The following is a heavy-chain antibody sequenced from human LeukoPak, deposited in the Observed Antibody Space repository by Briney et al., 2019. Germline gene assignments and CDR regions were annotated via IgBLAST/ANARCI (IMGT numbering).Heavy chain of an antibody. CDR1: GGSFNDYS. CDR2: INHSGST. CDR3: ARLGLYTSSWYRYYYFDY. J-gene: IGHJ4*02. D-gene: IGHD6-13*01. V-gene: IGHV4-34*01. Sequence: SETLSLTCGVHGGSFNDYSWTWIRQSPGKGLEWIGEINHSGSTTYNPSLRSRFTMSVDASKHQFSLRLSSVTAADTAVYYCARLGLYTSSWYRYYYFDYWGQGTLVTVSS.